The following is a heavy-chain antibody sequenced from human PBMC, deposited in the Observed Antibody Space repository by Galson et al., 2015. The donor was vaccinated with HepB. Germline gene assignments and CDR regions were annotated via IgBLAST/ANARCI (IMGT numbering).Heavy chain of an antibody. D-gene: IGHD2/OR15-2a*01. CDR1: GYRFTSYA. Sequence: SVKVSCKASGYRFTSYAMNWVRQAPGQGLEWMGWIDTNTGIPTYAQGFTGRFVFSLDTSVSTAYLQISSLEAEDTAVYYCAIEVVLLRIQAFDIWGQGTMVTVSS. CDR3: AIEVVLLRIQAFDI. J-gene: IGHJ3*02. CDR2: IDTNTGIP. V-gene: IGHV7-4-1*01.